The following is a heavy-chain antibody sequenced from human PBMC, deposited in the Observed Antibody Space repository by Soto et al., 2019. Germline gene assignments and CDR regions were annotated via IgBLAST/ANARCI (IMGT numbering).Heavy chain of an antibody. J-gene: IGHJ5*02. Sequence: ASVKVSCKTSGYTFSNYGITWVRQAPGQPLEWLGWISLYSDGTNYAQKFQGRVSMTTDTSTTTAYTELRSLRSDDTAVYYCARVVPGAEAWFGPWGQGTLVTVSS. CDR2: ISLYSDGT. D-gene: IGHD2-2*01. CDR3: ARVVPGAEAWFGP. V-gene: IGHV1-18*01. CDR1: GYTFSNYG.